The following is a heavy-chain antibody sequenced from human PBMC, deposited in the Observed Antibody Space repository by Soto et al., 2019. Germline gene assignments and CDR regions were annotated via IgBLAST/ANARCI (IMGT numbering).Heavy chain of an antibody. D-gene: IGHD3-10*01. CDR2: SYYSGST. J-gene: IGHJ4*02. CDR3: ESRHRGYYGSRNY. Sequence: SETLSLTCTVSGGSISSYYWSWIRQPPGKGLEWIGYSYYSGSTNYNPSLKSRVTISVDTSKNQFSLKLSSVTAADTAVYYCESRHRGYYGSRNYWGQGTLVTVSS. CDR1: GGSISSYY. V-gene: IGHV4-59*01.